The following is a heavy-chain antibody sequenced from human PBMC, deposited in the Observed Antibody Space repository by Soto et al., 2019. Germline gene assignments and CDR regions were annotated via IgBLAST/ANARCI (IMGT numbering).Heavy chain of an antibody. CDR1: GFTFSSYA. Sequence: QVQLVESGGGVVQPGRSLRLSCAASGFTFSSYAMHWVRQAPGKGLEWVAVISYDGSNKYYADSVKGRFTISRDNSKNTLYLQMNSLRAEDTAVYYCARGLVPAAMVDYWGQGTLVTVSS. V-gene: IGHV3-30-3*01. CDR3: ARGLVPAAMVDY. J-gene: IGHJ4*02. D-gene: IGHD2-2*01. CDR2: ISYDGSNK.